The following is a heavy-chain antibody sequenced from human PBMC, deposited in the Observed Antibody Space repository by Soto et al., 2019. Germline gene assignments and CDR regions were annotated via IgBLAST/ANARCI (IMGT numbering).Heavy chain of an antibody. CDR3: ARNIVVVPAAIPHYYYYYGMDV. Sequence: QVQLVQSGAEVKKPGSSVKVSCKASGGTFSSYALSWVRQAPGQGLEWMGGSIPIFGTANYAQKFQGRVTITADESTSTAYMELSSLRSEDTAVYDCARNIVVVPAAIPHYYYYYGMDVWGQGTTVTVSS. CDR2: SIPIFGTA. D-gene: IGHD2-2*02. J-gene: IGHJ6*02. CDR1: GGTFSSYA. V-gene: IGHV1-69*01.